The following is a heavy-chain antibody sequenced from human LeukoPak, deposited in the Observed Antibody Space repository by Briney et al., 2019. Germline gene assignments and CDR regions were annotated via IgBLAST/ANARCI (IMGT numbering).Heavy chain of an antibody. V-gene: IGHV1-2*04. Sequence: ASVRVSCKASGYTFTGYYMHWVRQAPGQGLEWMGWINPNSGGTNYARKFQGWVTMTRDTSISTAYMELSRLRSDDTAVYYCARAGGDYYDSSGYSPGYYYYYGMDVWGQGTTVTVSS. D-gene: IGHD3-22*01. CDR3: ARAGGDYYDSSGYSPGYYYYYGMDV. CDR1: GYTFTGYY. CDR2: INPNSGGT. J-gene: IGHJ6*02.